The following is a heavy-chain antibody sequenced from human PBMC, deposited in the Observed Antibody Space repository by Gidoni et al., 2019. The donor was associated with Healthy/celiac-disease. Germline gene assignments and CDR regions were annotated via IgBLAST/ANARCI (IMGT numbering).Heavy chain of an antibody. D-gene: IGHD3-22*01. CDR2: ISYDGSNK. CDR3: AKVSYYVSSGYCLDY. CDR1: GFTFSSYG. J-gene: IGHJ4*02. Sequence: QVQLVESGGGVVQPGRSLRLSCAASGFTFSSYGLRWVRQAPGKGLEWVAVISYDGSNKYYADSVKGRFTISRDNSKNTLYLQMNSLRAEDTAVYYCAKVSYYVSSGYCLDYWGQGTLVTVSS. V-gene: IGHV3-30*18.